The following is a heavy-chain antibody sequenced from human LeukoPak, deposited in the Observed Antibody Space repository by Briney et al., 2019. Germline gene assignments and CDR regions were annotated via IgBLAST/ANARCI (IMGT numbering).Heavy chain of an antibody. D-gene: IGHD4-17*01. CDR3: ARTAVTTDYYYYYGMDV. CDR2: INHSGST. J-gene: IGHJ6*04. V-gene: IGHV4-34*01. CDR1: GGSFSGYY. Sequence: SETLSLTCAVYGGSFSGYYWSWIRQPPGKGLEWIGEINHSGSTNYNPSLKSRVTISVDTSKHQLSLKLSSVTAADTAVYYCARTAVTTDYYYYYGMDVWGKGTTVTVSS.